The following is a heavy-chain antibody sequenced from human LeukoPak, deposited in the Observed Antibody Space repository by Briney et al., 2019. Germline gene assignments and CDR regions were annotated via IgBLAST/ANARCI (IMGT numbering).Heavy chain of an antibody. J-gene: IGHJ4*02. CDR1: GFTFSSYS. V-gene: IGHV3-23*01. Sequence: GGSLRLSCAASGFTFSSYSMNWVRQAPGRGLEWVSNVLADGHTTYYADSVKGRFTISRDNSKNTVYLEMNSLRVEDTAVYYCAKDLRPDGTDDLDHWGQGTLVTVSS. D-gene: IGHD6-13*01. CDR2: VLADGHTT. CDR3: AKDLRPDGTDDLDH.